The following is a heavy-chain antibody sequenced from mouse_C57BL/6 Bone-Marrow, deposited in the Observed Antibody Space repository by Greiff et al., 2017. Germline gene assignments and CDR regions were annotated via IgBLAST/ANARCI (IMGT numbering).Heavy chain of an antibody. CDR3: ARGGWLPRFAY. J-gene: IGHJ3*01. V-gene: IGHV3-6*01. Sequence: DVQLVESGPGLVKPSQSLSLTCSVTGYSITSGYYWNWIRQFPGNKLEWMGYISYDGSNNYNPSLKNRISITRDTSKNQFFLKLNSVTTEDTATYYCARGGWLPRFAYWGQGTLVTVSA. D-gene: IGHD2-3*01. CDR1: GYSITSGYY. CDR2: ISYDGSN.